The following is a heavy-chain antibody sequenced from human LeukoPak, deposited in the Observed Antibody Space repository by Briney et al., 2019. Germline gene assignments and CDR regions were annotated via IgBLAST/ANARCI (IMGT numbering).Heavy chain of an antibody. CDR2: VASDGRNK. J-gene: IGHJ4*02. V-gene: IGHV3-30*18. Sequence: GGSLRLSCAASGFIFSTSDMHWLRQAPGKGLEWVAHVASDGRNKYYADSVQGRFTGSRDNSKNTLYLQMNSLRAEDTAVYYCAKDGGQQLVRGYFDYWGQGILVTVSS. CDR1: GFIFSTSD. CDR3: AKDGGQQLVRGYFDY. D-gene: IGHD6-13*01.